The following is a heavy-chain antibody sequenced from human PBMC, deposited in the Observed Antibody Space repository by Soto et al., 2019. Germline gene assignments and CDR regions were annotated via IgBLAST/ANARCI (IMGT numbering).Heavy chain of an antibody. CDR3: AANPTYSSSMANHFDY. Sequence: SVKVSCKASGFTFTSSAVQWVRQARGQRLEGIGWIVVGSGNTNYAQKFQERVTITRGMSTSTDYMELSSLRSEDTAVYYCAANPTYSSSMANHFDYWGQRTLVTVSS. D-gene: IGHD6-6*01. CDR2: IVVGSGNT. CDR1: GFTFTSSA. V-gene: IGHV1-58*01. J-gene: IGHJ4*02.